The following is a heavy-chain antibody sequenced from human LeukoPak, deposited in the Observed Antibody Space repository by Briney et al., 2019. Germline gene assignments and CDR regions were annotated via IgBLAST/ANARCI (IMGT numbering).Heavy chain of an antibody. J-gene: IGHJ1*01. CDR2: IYPGDSDT. V-gene: IGHV5-51*01. D-gene: IGHD6-19*01. CDR3: ARPNSSGWYYFQH. Sequence: GESLKISCKGSGYSFTTDWIGWVRQMPGKGLEWMGIIYPGDSDTRYSPSFQGQVTISADKSISTAYLQWSGLKASDTAMYYCARPNSSGWYYFQHWGQGTLVTVSS. CDR1: GYSFTTDW.